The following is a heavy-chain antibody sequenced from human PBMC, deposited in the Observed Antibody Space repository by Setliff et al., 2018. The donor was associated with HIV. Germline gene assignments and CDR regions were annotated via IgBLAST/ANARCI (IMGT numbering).Heavy chain of an antibody. D-gene: IGHD6-13*01. Sequence: PGGSLRLSCEASGFPFSTYTMKWVRQAPGTGLEWVSSISSSGSTIYYADSVKGRFTISRDNAKNSLYLQMNSLRAEDTAVYYCARTWQLTCGMDVWGQGTTVTVSS. CDR2: ISSSGSTI. CDR1: GFPFSTYT. CDR3: ARTWQLTCGMDV. J-gene: IGHJ6*02. V-gene: IGHV3-48*04.